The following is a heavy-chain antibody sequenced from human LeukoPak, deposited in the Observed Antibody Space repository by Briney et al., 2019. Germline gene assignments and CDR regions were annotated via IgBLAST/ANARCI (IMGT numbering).Heavy chain of an antibody. J-gene: IGHJ4*02. CDR2: ISPSSTYI. Sequence: GRSLRLSCAASGFTFSRFGMNWVRQAPGKGLEWVSCISPSSTYIYYADSVKGRFIISRDNAKNTVYLQMNSLRAEDTAVYYCARGSGNYGDFDYWGQGTLVTVSS. CDR3: ARGSGNYGDFDY. D-gene: IGHD1-26*01. CDR1: GFTFSRFG. V-gene: IGHV3-21*01.